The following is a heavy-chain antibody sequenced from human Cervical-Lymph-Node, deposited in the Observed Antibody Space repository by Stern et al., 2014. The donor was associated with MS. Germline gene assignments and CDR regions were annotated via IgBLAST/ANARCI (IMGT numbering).Heavy chain of an antibody. Sequence: EVQLEESGAEMKKPGESLKISCKGYGYSFTTYWIGWVRQMPGKGLEWMGMIYPGNSDTRYSPSFQGQVTISADKSTSTAYLQWNSLKASDTAMYYCARHSVSSVGGMDVWGQGTTVTVSS. CDR3: ARHSVSSVGGMDV. V-gene: IGHV5-51*01. D-gene: IGHD3-16*02. CDR2: IYPGNSDT. J-gene: IGHJ6*02. CDR1: GYSFTTYW.